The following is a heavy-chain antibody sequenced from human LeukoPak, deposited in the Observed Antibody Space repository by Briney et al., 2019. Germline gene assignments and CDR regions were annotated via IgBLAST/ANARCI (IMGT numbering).Heavy chain of an antibody. CDR2: INHSGST. J-gene: IGHJ4*02. D-gene: IGHD2-21*02. CDR3: ARGLSAIVH. Sequence: SETLSLTCAVYGVSFSGYYWSWIRQPPGKGLEWIGEINHSGSTNYNPSLKSRVTISVDTSKNQFSLKLSSVTAADTAVYYCARGLSAIVHWGQGTLVTVSS. V-gene: IGHV4-34*01. CDR1: GVSFSGYY.